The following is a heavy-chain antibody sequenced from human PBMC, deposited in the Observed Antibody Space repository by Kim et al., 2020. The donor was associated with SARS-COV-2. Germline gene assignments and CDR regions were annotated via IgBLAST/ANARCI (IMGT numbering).Heavy chain of an antibody. Sequence: GSTHHNPSLKSRVTISVEPSKNQLSLKLSSVTAADTAVYYCARQYGGHDYWGQGTLVTVSS. CDR3: ARQYGGHDY. V-gene: IGHV4-39*01. CDR2: GST. D-gene: IGHD2-15*01. J-gene: IGHJ4*02.